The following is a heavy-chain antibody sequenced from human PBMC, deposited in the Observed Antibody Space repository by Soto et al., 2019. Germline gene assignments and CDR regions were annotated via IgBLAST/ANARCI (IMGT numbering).Heavy chain of an antibody. D-gene: IGHD4-17*01. V-gene: IGHV1-18*01. CDR1: GYTFTTYG. CDR3: ARDLSTVTTYYFDS. J-gene: IGHJ4*02. Sequence: ASVKVSCKASGYTFTTYGISWVRQAPGQGLERMGWISTYNGYTNYPQKLQGRVTITTDTATSTAYMELRSLRSDDTAVYYCARDLSTVTTYYFDSWGRGTLVTVSS. CDR2: ISTYNGYT.